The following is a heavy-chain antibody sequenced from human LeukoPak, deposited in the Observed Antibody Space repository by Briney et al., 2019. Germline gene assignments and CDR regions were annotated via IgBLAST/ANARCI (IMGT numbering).Heavy chain of an antibody. D-gene: IGHD2-15*01. CDR1: GYTFTGHY. CDR2: INPDSGAI. CDR3: VRDKPQSSGGVFDI. J-gene: IGHJ3*02. Sequence: LEASVKVSCKASGYTFTGHYMHWVRQAPGQGLEWMGWINPDSGAINYAQKFQGRVTVTRDTSINTAYMELSRLISDDTAVYYCVRDKPQSSGGVFDIWGQGTMVTVSS. V-gene: IGHV1-2*03.